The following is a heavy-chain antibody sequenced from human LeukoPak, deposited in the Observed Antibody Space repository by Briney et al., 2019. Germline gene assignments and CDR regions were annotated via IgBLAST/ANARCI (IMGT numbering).Heavy chain of an antibody. J-gene: IGHJ4*02. CDR1: GGSISNSSSY. D-gene: IGHD1-26*01. CDR2: IYYSGST. CDR3: ARHSPVGIFYFDY. V-gene: IGHV4-39*01. Sequence: PSQTLSLTCTVSGGSISNSSSYWGWIRQPPGKGLEWIGSIYYSGSTYYNPSLKSRVTISVDTSKNQFSLKLSSVTAADTAVYYCARHSPVGIFYFDYWGQGTLVTVSS.